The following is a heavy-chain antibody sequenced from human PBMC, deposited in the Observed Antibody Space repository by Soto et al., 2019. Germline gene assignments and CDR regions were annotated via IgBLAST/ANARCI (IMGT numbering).Heavy chain of an antibody. J-gene: IGHJ4*02. Sequence: ESGGGLVQPGGSPRLSCAASGFAFSSYVLSWVRQAPGKGLEWVSAISGSGGDTYYADSVKGRFTISRDNSKNTLYLQIHSLRAEDTAVFYCAKRRGEGYFDYWGQGTLVTVSS. CDR2: ISGSGGDT. V-gene: IGHV3-23*01. CDR3: AKRRGEGYFDY. CDR1: GFAFSSYV. D-gene: IGHD3-16*01.